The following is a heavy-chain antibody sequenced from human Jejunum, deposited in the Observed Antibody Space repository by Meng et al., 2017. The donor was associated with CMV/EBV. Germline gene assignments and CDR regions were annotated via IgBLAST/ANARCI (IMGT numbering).Heavy chain of an antibody. CDR3: AKVPGRDLLRTPYYFDD. J-gene: IGHJ4*02. CDR1: TFSSFG. V-gene: IGHV3-23*01. CDR2: ISGSGGAT. Sequence: TFSSFGMGWVRQAPGKGLEWVSGISGSGGATYHADSVKGRFTISRDTSKNTLYLQMNSLRAEDTAVYYCAKVPGRDLLRTPYYFDDWGQGQLVTVSS. D-gene: IGHD1-26*01.